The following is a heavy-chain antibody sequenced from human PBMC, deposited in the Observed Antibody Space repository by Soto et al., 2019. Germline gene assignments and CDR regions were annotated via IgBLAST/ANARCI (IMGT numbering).Heavy chain of an antibody. CDR1: GGSITDSY. Sequence: QVQLQEPGPGLVKPSETLSLTCTVSGGSITDSYWSWIRQPPGKGLEWIGYIYYGGRTSYNPSLESRVTVSVDSSTNPFSLNLISVTAAATAVYYCARETRRWGFTPRYMDVWGKGTTVTVSS. J-gene: IGHJ6*03. CDR3: ARETRRWGFTPRYMDV. CDR2: IYYGGRT. D-gene: IGHD7-27*01. V-gene: IGHV4-59*01.